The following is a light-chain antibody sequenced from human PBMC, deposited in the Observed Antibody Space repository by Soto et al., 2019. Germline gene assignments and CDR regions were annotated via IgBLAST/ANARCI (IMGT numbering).Light chain of an antibody. CDR2: RNS. V-gene: IGLV1-47*01. J-gene: IGLJ1*01. Sequence: QSVLTQPPSASGTPGQKVTFSCSGSSSNIESNYVYWYQHLPGTAPKLLIYRNSQRPSGVPDRFSGSKSGTSASLAISGLRSEDEADYYCAAWDDSLSGYVFGTGTQLTVL. CDR1: SSNIESNY. CDR3: AAWDDSLSGYV.